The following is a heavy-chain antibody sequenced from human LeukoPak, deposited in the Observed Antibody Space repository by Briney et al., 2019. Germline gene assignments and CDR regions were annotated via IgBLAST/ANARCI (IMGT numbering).Heavy chain of an antibody. CDR3: TRGSIAYYYMDV. Sequence: SETLSLTCTVSGGSISSYYWSWIRQPPGKGLEWIGNIYYSGSTNYNPSLKSRVTISVDTSKNQFSLKLSSVTAADTAVYYCTRGSIAYYYMDVWGKGTTITISS. CDR2: IYYSGST. V-gene: IGHV4-59*01. D-gene: IGHD3-22*01. CDR1: GGSISSYY. J-gene: IGHJ6*03.